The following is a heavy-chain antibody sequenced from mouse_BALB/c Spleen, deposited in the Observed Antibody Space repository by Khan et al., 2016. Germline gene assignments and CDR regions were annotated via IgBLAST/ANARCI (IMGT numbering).Heavy chain of an antibody. V-gene: IGHV14-3*02. Sequence: VQLQQPGAELVKPGVSVKLSCTASGFNIKDTYMHWVKQRHEQGLEWIGRIDPANGNTKYDPKFQGKATITADTSSNTAYLQLSSLTSEDTAVYYCAFTTRFYYWGQGTTLTVPS. J-gene: IGHJ2*01. CDR3: AFTTRFYY. CDR2: IDPANGNT. D-gene: IGHD2-12*01. CDR1: GFNIKDTY.